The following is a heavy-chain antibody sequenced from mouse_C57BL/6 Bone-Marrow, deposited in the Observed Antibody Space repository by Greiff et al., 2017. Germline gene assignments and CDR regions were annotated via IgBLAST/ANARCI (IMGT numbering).Heavy chain of an antibody. D-gene: IGHD4-1*02. CDR2: IYPGSGST. Sequence: QVQLQQPGAELVKPGASVKMSCKASGYTFTSYWITWVKQRPGQGLEWIGDIYPGSGSTNYNEKFKSKATLTVETSSSTSYMQLSSLTSEDSAVYYCARFNWDFDYWGQGTTLTVSS. V-gene: IGHV1-55*01. CDR1: GYTFTSYW. CDR3: ARFNWDFDY. J-gene: IGHJ2*01.